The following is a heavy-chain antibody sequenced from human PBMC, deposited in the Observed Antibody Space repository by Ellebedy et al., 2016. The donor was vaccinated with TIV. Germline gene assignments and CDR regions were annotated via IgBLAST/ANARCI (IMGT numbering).Heavy chain of an antibody. CDR3: ARADYGDYGAYYHGLDV. CDR1: GDSLSSYY. D-gene: IGHD4-17*01. V-gene: IGHV4-59*01. CDR2: LHYSGST. Sequence: MPSETLSLTCTVSGDSLSSYYWSWIRQPPGRGLGWIGYLHYSGSTNYNPSLTSRVTITVDTSKNQFSLKLRSVTAADTAVYYCARADYGDYGAYYHGLDVWGQGTTVTVSS. J-gene: IGHJ6*02.